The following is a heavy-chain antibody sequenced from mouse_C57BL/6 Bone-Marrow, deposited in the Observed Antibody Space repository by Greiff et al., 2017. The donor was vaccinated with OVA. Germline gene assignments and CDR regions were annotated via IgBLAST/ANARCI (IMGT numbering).Heavy chain of an antibody. V-gene: IGHV5-4*03. CDR2: ISDGGSYT. J-gene: IGHJ4*01. CDR3: ARGVSDAMDY. Sequence: EVKVVESGGGLVKPGGSLKLSCAASGFTFSSYAMSWVRQTPEKRLEWVASISDGGSYTYYPDNVKGRFTISRDNAKNNLYLQMSHLKSEDTAMYYCARGVSDAMDYWGQGTSVTVSS. CDR1: GFTFSSYA.